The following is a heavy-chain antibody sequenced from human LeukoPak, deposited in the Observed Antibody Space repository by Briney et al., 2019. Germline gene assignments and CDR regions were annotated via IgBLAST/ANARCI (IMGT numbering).Heavy chain of an antibody. CDR1: GYTFTGYY. CDR2: INPNSGGT. J-gene: IGHJ6*03. V-gene: IGHV1-2*02. CDR3: ARGGDIVLMVYGFPYMDV. D-gene: IGHD2-8*01. Sequence: GASVKVSCKASGYTFTGYYMHWVRQAPGQGLEWMGWINPNSGGTNYAQKFQGRVTMTRDTSISTAYMELSRLRSDDTAVHYCARGGDIVLMVYGFPYMDVWGKGTTVTVSS.